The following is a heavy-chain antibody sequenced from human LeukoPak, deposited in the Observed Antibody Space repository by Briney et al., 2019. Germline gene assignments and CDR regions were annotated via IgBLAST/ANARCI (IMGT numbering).Heavy chain of an antibody. CDR2: ISPYNGDT. Sequence: ASVKVCCKTSGYIFTNYDINWVRQAPGQGLEWMGWISPYNGDTKYAQKFQDRVTMSTDTSTSTTYMELRSLRSDDTAVYYCTGATGGLSDYWGQGTLVTVSS. D-gene: IGHD1-1*01. V-gene: IGHV1-18*04. CDR3: TGATGGLSDY. J-gene: IGHJ4*02. CDR1: GYIFTNYD.